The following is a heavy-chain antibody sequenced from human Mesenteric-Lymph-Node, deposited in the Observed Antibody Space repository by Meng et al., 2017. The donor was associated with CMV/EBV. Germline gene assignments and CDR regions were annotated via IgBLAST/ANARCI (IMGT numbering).Heavy chain of an antibody. D-gene: IGHD2/OR15-2a*01. J-gene: IGHJ4*02. CDR2: ISNDGSNK. CDR3: VRDSSNWYFGNFDY. Sequence: GESLKISCAASGFTFDDYDMHWIRQAPGKGLEWVAVISNDGSNKYYVDSVKSRFTISRDNSKNTIYLQMNSLRGEDTAVYYCVRDSSNWYFGNFDYWGQGTLVTVSS. V-gene: IGHV3-30-3*01. CDR1: GFTFDDYD.